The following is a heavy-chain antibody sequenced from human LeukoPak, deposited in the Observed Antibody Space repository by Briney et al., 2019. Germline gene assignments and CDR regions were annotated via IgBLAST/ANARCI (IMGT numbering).Heavy chain of an antibody. Sequence: PSQTLSLTCTVSGGSISSGSYYWSWIRQPAGKGLEWIVRIYTGGSTNYNPSLKSRVTISVNTSKNQFSLKLSSVTAADTAVFYCARHKMVRGIGYYYYMDVWGKGTTVTISS. CDR2: IYTGGST. CDR3: ARHKMVRGIGYYYYMDV. J-gene: IGHJ6*03. D-gene: IGHD3-10*01. CDR1: GGSISSGSYY. V-gene: IGHV4-61*02.